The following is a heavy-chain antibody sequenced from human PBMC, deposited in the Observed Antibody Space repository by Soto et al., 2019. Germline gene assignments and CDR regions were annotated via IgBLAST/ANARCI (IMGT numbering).Heavy chain of an antibody. CDR3: ARGASCSVTGTSYYFDY. CDR1: GGSISSGGYY. Sequence: QVQLQESGPGLVKPSQTLSLTCTVSGGSISSGGYYWSWIRQHPGKGLEWIGYIYYSGSTYYNPSLKSRVTISVDTSKNQFSLKLSSVTAADTAVYYCARGASCSVTGTSYYFDYLGQGTLVTVSS. D-gene: IGHD1-7*01. V-gene: IGHV4-31*03. CDR2: IYYSGST. J-gene: IGHJ4*02.